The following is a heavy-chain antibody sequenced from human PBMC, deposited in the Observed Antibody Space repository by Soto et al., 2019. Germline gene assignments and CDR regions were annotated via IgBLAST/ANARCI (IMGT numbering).Heavy chain of an antibody. V-gene: IGHV4-4*02. CDR3: ARLPPTRCMDV. CDR1: IGSIRSRDG. J-gene: IGHJ6*02. Sequence: SESLSITAAVPIGSIRSRDGWSWVRQPPGKGLEWLGEIYHSGSTNYNPSLKSRVTISVDKSENQFSLKLSSVTAADTAVYYCARLPPTRCMDVWGQGTTVTV. CDR2: IYHSGST.